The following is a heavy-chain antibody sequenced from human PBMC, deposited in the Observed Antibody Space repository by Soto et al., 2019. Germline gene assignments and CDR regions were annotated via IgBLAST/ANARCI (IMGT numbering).Heavy chain of an antibody. V-gene: IGHV2-5*02. CDR3: AHRRVATISRDYNWFDP. Sequence: SGPTLVNPTQTLTLTCTFSGFSLSTSGVGVGWIRQPPGKALEWLALIYWDDDKRYSPSLKSRLTITKDTSKNQVVPTMTNMDPVDTATYYCAHRRVATISRDYNWFDPWRQGTLVTVSS. D-gene: IGHD5-12*01. CDR2: IYWDDDK. J-gene: IGHJ5*02. CDR1: GFSLSTSGVG.